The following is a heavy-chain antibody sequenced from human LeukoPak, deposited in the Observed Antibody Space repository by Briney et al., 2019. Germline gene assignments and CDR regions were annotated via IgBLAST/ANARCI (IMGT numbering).Heavy chain of an antibody. CDR2: ISGSGGST. V-gene: IGHV3-23*01. Sequence: PGGSLRLSCAASGFTFSSYAMSWVRQAPGKGLEWVSAISGSGGSTYYADSVKGRFTISRDNSKNTLYLQMNSLRAEDTAVYYCAKFPYYYDSSGYYLFDYWGQGTLVTVSS. CDR3: AKFPYYYDSSGYYLFDY. J-gene: IGHJ4*02. CDR1: GFTFSSYA. D-gene: IGHD3-22*01.